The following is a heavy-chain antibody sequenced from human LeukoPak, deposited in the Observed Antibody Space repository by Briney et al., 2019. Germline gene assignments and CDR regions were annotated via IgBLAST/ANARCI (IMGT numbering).Heavy chain of an antibody. CDR2: INHSGST. CDR1: GYSISSGYY. Sequence: SETLSLTCTVSGYSISSGYYWGWIRQPPGKGLEWIGEINHSGSTNYNPSLKSRVTISVDTSKNQFSLKLSSVTAADTAVYYCARHRYYYGSGRYNWFDPWGQGTLVTVSS. D-gene: IGHD3-10*01. CDR3: ARHRYYYGSGRYNWFDP. V-gene: IGHV4-38-2*02. J-gene: IGHJ5*02.